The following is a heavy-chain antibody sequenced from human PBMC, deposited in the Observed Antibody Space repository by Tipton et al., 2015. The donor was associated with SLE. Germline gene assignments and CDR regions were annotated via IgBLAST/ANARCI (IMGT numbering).Heavy chain of an antibody. CDR3: ARSYSDMIRLDP. CDR2: IYHTGST. D-gene: IGHD3-22*01. CDR1: GDPITNFY. V-gene: IGHV4-59*12. Sequence: TLSLTCTVSGDPITNFYWGWIRQPPGKGPECIGYIYHTGSTRLNPSLESRVTMSVDTSKNQFSLKMASVTVADTAVYYCARSYSDMIRLDPWGQGTLVTVSS. J-gene: IGHJ5*02.